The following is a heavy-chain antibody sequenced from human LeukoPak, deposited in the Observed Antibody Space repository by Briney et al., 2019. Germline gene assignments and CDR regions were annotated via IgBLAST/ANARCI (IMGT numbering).Heavy chain of an antibody. V-gene: IGHV3-15*01. CDR1: GFTFSNAW. CDR3: TTPDYDSSGYYYGYFDY. CDR2: IKSKTDGGTT. Sequence: GGSLRLSCAASGFTFSNAWMSWVRQAPGKGLEWVGRIKSKTDGGTTDYAAPVKGRFTISRDDSKNTLYLQMSSLKTEDTAVYYCTTPDYDSSGYYYGYFDYWGQGTLVTVSS. D-gene: IGHD3-22*01. J-gene: IGHJ4*02.